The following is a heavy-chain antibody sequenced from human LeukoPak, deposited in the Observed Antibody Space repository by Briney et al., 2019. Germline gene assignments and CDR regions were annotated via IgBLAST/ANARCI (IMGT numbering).Heavy chain of an antibody. CDR1: GGSFSGYY. CDR3: ARSLNFPIDY. J-gene: IGHJ4*02. CDR2: INHSGST. Sequence: SETLSLTCAAYGGSFSGYYWSWIRQPPGKGLEWIGEINHSGSTNYNPSLKSRVTISVDTSKNQFSLKLSSVTAADTAVYYCARSLNFPIDYWGQGTLVTVSS. V-gene: IGHV4-34*01.